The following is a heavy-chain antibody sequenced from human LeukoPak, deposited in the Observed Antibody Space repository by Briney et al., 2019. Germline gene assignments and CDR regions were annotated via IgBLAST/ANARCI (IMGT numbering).Heavy chain of an antibody. CDR3: AKDRVPDSGYDIDY. Sequence: GGSLRLSCAASGFTISGYGMYWVRQAPRKGLERVAGIYGGGGVIKYADSVKGRFTISRDNSENILYLQMDSLRVEDTAMYYCAKDRVPDSGYDIDYWGQGTLVTVSS. V-gene: IGHV3-23*03. CDR1: GFTISGYG. J-gene: IGHJ4*02. D-gene: IGHD5-12*01. CDR2: IYGGGGVI.